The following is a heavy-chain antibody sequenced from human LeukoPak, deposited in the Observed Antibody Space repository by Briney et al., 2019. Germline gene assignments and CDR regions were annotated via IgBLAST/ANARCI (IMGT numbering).Heavy chain of an antibody. V-gene: IGHV3-74*01. D-gene: IGHD1-26*01. CDR2: INSDGSST. CDR1: GFTFSSYW. CDR3: ARVSTYSAIDY. Sequence: PGGSLRFSCAASGFTFSSYWMHWVRQGPGKGLVWVSRINSDGSSTSYADSVKGRFTISRDNAKNTLYLQMNSLRAEDTAVYYCARVSTYSAIDYWGQGTLVTVSS. J-gene: IGHJ4*02.